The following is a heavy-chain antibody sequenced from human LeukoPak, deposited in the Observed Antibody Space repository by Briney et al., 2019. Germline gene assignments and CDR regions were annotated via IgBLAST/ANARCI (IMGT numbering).Heavy chain of an antibody. CDR2: IHYSGRT. Sequence: PSESLSLTCTVSGGSISGGGYYWSWIRHHPGKGLECIGYIHYSGRTYYNPSLKSRVTISVDTSKNQFSLKLSAVTAADTAVYYCARSSSGSNFDYWGQGTLVTVSS. V-gene: IGHV4-31*03. CDR1: GGSISGGGYY. J-gene: IGHJ4*02. D-gene: IGHD3-22*01. CDR3: ARSSSGSNFDY.